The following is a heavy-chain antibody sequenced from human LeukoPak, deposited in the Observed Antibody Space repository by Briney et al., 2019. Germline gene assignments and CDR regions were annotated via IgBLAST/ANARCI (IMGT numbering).Heavy chain of an antibody. CDR3: AKDHVPSSRYGGLLAY. V-gene: IGHV3-30*18. CDR2: ISYHGSDK. Sequence: GGSLRLSCAASGFTFSDYGMHWVRQAPGKGLEWVAVISYHGSDKFYADSVKGRFTISRDQSKNTLYLQMNSLRAEDTAVYYCAKDHVPSSRYGGLLAYWGQGTLVTVSS. J-gene: IGHJ4*02. CDR1: GFTFSDYG. D-gene: IGHD1-1*01.